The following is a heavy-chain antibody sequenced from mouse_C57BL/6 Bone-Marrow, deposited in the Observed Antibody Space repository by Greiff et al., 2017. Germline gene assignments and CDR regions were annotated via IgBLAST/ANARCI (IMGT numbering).Heavy chain of an antibody. Sequence: VQLQQSWAELVRPGASVKLSCTSSGFNIKDDYMHWVKQRPEQGLEWIGWIDPENGDTEYASNFQVKATITVDTSSNTAYLQLSSLTSEDTAVYYCTRIAYWGQGTLVTVSA. J-gene: IGHJ3*01. CDR1: GFNIKDDY. CDR2: IDPENGDT. V-gene: IGHV14-4*01. CDR3: TRIAY.